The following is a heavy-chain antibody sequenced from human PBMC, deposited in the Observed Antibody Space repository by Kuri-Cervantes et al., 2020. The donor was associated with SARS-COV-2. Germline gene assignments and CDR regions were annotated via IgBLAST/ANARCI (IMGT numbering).Heavy chain of an antibody. Sequence: GESLKISCVGSAFTFSTCNMTWIRQAPGKGLEWISYIGDNGRTIYYADSVKGRFTISSDNAMTSLHLQMSSLRAEDTAVYYCARSGTLGAPIGHWGQGTLVTVSS. D-gene: IGHD1-1*01. CDR3: ARSGTLGAPIGH. CDR2: IGDNGRTI. J-gene: IGHJ4*02. V-gene: IGHV3-11*01. CDR1: AFTFSTCN.